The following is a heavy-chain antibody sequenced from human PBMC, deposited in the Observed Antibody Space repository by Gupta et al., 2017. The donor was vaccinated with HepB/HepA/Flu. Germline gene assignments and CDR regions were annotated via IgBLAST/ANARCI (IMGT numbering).Heavy chain of an antibody. V-gene: IGHV4-39*01. D-gene: IGHD2-15*01. Sequence: HLQESGPGLVKPSETLALTCSVSGDSLNTHSYYWGWIRQSPGKGLEWIGSIYYTADTDYSPSLKSRLTIHMDTSKNQFSLRLTSATAADTAVYYCARHVPFYAGWELPGYFDQWGQGILVTVSS. CDR3: ARHVPFYAGWELPGYFDQ. CDR2: IYYTADT. J-gene: IGHJ4*02. CDR1: GDSLNTHSYY.